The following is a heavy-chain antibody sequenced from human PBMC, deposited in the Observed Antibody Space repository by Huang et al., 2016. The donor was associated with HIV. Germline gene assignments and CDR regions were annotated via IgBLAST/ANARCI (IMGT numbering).Heavy chain of an antibody. Sequence: QMQLQQRGAGLLKPSETLSLTCGVSGGSFTGNYLTWIRQAPGKGLEWIGEVNDSGANNYNPSLKGRVTISRDKSNRELSLNLRSVTAADTAVYYCARQWTILEWLLGLDVWGQGTTVIVSS. J-gene: IGHJ6*02. CDR3: ARQWTILEWLLGLDV. V-gene: IGHV4-34*02. CDR2: VNDSGAN. CDR1: GGSFTGNY. D-gene: IGHD3-3*01.